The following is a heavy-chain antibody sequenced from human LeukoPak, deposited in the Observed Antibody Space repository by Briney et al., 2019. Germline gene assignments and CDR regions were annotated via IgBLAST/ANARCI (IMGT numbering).Heavy chain of an antibody. D-gene: IGHD5-18*01. V-gene: IGHV4-31*03. CDR1: GGSISSGGYY. J-gene: IGHJ4*02. CDR3: ARVSGIQLWSSGFDY. Sequence: SETLSLTCTVSGGSISSGGYYWSWIRQHPGKGLEWIGYIYYSGSTYYNPSLKSRVTISVDTSKNQFSLKLSSVTAADTAVYFCARVSGIQLWSSGFDYWGQGTLVTVSS. CDR2: IYYSGST.